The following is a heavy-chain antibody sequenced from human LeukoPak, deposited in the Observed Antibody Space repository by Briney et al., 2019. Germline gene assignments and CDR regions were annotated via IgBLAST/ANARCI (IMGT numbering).Heavy chain of an antibody. V-gene: IGHV4-34*01. CDR2: INHSGST. D-gene: IGHD6-13*01. Sequence: SETLSLTCAVYGGSFSGYYWSWIRQPPGKGLEWSGEINHSGSTNYNPSLKSRVTISVDTSKNHFSLKLSSVTAADTAVYYCAGGVYSSSGYSLTGNWFDPWGQGTLVTVSS. J-gene: IGHJ5*02. CDR3: AGGVYSSSGYSLTGNWFDP. CDR1: GGSFSGYY.